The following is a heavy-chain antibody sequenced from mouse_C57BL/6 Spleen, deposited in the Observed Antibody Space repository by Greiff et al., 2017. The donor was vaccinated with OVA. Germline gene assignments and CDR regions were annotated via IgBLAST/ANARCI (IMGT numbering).Heavy chain of an antibody. D-gene: IGHD4-1*01. Sequence: VQLQQSGPELVKPGASVKISCKASGYSFTGYYMNWVKQSPEKSLEWIGEINPSTGGTTYNQKFKAKATLTVDKSYSTAYMQLKSLTSEDSAVYYCARGELTYDYWGQGTTLTVSA. CDR1: GYSFTGYY. CDR3: ARGELTYDY. CDR2: INPSTGGT. V-gene: IGHV1-42*01. J-gene: IGHJ2*01.